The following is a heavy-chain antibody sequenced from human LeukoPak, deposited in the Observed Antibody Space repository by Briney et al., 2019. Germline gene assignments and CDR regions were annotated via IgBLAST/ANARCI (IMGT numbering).Heavy chain of an antibody. J-gene: IGHJ4*02. V-gene: IGHV4-59*01. Sequence: SETLSFTCTASGGSINTYYWSWIRQPPGKGLEWIGYIYYSGSTDYNPSLKSRVTISFGTSKNQFSLKLSSVTAADTAVYYCAREGQGASYFDYWGQGTLVTVSS. CDR1: GGSINTYY. D-gene: IGHD4/OR15-4a*01. CDR3: AREGQGASYFDY. CDR2: IYYSGST.